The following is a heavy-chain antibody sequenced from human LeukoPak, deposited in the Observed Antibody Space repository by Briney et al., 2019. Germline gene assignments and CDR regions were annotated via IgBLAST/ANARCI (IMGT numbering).Heavy chain of an antibody. D-gene: IGHD5/OR15-5a*01. CDR3: ARRVYEDKKDAFDI. J-gene: IGHJ3*02. CDR2: IYPGDSDT. CDR1: GYSFTSYW. Sequence: GESLKISCKGSGYSFTSYWIGWVRQMPGKGLEWMGIIYPGDSDTRYSPSFQGQVTLSVDTSISTAYLQWSSLKASDTATYYCARRVYEDKKDAFDIWGQGTMVTVSS. V-gene: IGHV5-51*01.